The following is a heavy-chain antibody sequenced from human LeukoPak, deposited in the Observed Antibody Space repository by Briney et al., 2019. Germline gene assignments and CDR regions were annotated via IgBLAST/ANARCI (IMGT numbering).Heavy chain of an antibody. CDR2: ISYDGSNK. J-gene: IGHJ4*02. Sequence: GGSLRLSCAASGFTVRSTSMSWVRQAPGKGLEWVAVISYDGSNKYYVDSVKGRFTISRDNSKNTLYLQMNSLRAEDTAVYYCARDTPDSSSWYFDYWGQGTLVTVSS. D-gene: IGHD6-13*01. CDR1: GFTVRSTS. V-gene: IGHV3-30-3*01. CDR3: ARDTPDSSSWYFDY.